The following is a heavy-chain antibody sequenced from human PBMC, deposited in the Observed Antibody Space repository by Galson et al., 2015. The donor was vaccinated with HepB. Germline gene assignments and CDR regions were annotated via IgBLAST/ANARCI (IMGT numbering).Heavy chain of an antibody. CDR3: AKSDYYDSSGYYSRLYYYYYMDV. V-gene: IGHV3-30*18. D-gene: IGHD3-22*01. Sequence: SLRLSCAASGFTFSSYGMHWVRQAPGKGLEWVAVISYDGSNKYYADSVKGRFTISRDNSKNTLYLQMNSLRAEDTAVYYCAKSDYYDSSGYYSRLYYYYYMDVWGKGTTVTVSS. CDR1: GFTFSSYG. CDR2: ISYDGSNK. J-gene: IGHJ6*03.